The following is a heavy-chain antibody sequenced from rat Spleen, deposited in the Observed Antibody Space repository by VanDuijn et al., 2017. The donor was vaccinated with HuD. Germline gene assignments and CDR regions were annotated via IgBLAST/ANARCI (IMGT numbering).Heavy chain of an antibody. CDR2: IWNIGGT. CDR1: GFSLSSYG. D-gene: IGHD4-2*01. CDR3: ARDRTGPFDY. J-gene: IGHJ2*01. V-gene: IGHV2-41*01. Sequence: QVQLKESGPGLVQPSQTLSLTCTVSGFSLSSYGVIWVRQPPGKGLEWMGVIWNIGGTRYNPALKPRLSISKDTSKSQVFLKMNSLQTEDTATYYCARDRTGPFDYWGQGVMVTVSS.